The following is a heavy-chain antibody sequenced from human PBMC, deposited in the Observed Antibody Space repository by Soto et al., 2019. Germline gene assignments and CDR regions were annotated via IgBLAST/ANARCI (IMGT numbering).Heavy chain of an antibody. J-gene: IGHJ6*02. CDR2: ISWDGGST. V-gene: IGHV3-43*01. D-gene: IGHD2-15*01. CDR1: GFTFDDYT. CDR3: AKDAHCSGGSCQTHRPPHYYGMDV. Sequence: GGSLRLSCAASGFTFDDYTMHWVRQAPGKGLEWVSLISWDGGSTYYADSVKGRFTISRDNSKNSLYLQMNSLRTEDTALYYCAKDAHCSGGSCQTHRPPHYYGMDVWGQGTTVTVSS.